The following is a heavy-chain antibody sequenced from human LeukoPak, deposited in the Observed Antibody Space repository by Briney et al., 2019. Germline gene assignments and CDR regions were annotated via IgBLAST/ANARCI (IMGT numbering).Heavy chain of an antibody. Sequence: SETLSLTCTVSGGSISSGGYYWSWIRQHPGKGLEWIGYIYYSGSTYYNPSLKSRVTISVDTSKNQFSPKLSSVTAADTAVYYCARGPSWFGIDYWGQGTLVTVSS. CDR1: GGSISSGGYY. D-gene: IGHD3-10*01. V-gene: IGHV4-31*03. CDR2: IYYSGST. J-gene: IGHJ4*02. CDR3: ARGPSWFGIDY.